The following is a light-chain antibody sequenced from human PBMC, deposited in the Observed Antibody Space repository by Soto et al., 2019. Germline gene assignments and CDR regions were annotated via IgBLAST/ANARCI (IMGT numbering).Light chain of an antibody. CDR3: QQYGSSPPYT. CDR2: GAS. Sequence: EIVLTQSPGTLSLSPGERATLSYRASQSVSSSYLAWYQQKPGQAPRLLIYGASSRATGIPDRFSGSGSGTDCTLTISRQEPEDFAVYYCQQYGSSPPYTFGQGTKLEIK. CDR1: QSVSSSY. V-gene: IGKV3-20*01. J-gene: IGKJ2*01.